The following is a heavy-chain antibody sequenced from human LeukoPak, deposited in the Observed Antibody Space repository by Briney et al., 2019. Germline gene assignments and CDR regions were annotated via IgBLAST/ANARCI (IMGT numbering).Heavy chain of an antibody. Sequence: SETLSLTCTVASSSISSSSYYRGWIRQPPGKGLEWIGSIYYSGSTFYNPSPKSRVTISLDTFKNQFSLKLSAVAAADTAVYYCAGASTYYDSSGQRTFDISGQGTMVTVSS. CDR2: IYYSGST. D-gene: IGHD3-22*01. J-gene: IGHJ3*02. CDR3: AGASTYYDSSGQRTFDI. V-gene: IGHV4-39*07. CDR1: SSSISSSSYY.